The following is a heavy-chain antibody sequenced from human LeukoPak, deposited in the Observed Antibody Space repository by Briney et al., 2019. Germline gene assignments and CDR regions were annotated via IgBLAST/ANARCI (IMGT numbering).Heavy chain of an antibody. Sequence: ASVKVSCKASGYTFTSYDINWVRQATGQGLEWMGWMNPNSGNTGYAQKFQGRVTMTRNTSISTAYMELSSLRAEDTAVYYCAKDRGVHGVTLVVINPFFDYWGQGTLVTVSS. V-gene: IGHV1-8*01. J-gene: IGHJ4*02. CDR3: AKDRGVHGVTLVVINPFFDY. CDR2: MNPNSGNT. CDR1: GYTFTSYD. D-gene: IGHD3-22*01.